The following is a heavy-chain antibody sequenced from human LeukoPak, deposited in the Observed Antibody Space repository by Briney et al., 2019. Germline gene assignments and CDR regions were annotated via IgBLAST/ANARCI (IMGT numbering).Heavy chain of an antibody. CDR3: ARIGQMAYTTSWNFDN. CDR2: INYSGST. J-gene: IGHJ4*02. V-gene: IGHV4-59*01. Sequence: SETLSLTCTVSGGSISSYYWSWSRSPPGRGLGWMGFINYSGSTNYNPSLKSRVTISVDTSKNQFSLNLNSVTAADTAVYYCARIGQMAYTTSWNFDNWGQGTLVTVSS. D-gene: IGHD6-13*01. CDR1: GGSISSYY.